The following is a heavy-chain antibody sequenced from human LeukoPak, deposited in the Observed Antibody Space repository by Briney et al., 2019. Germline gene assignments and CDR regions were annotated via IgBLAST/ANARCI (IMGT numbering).Heavy chain of an antibody. D-gene: IGHD2-8*01. CDR1: GFTFSNYA. J-gene: IGHJ3*01. V-gene: IGHV3-23*01. CDR3: AKEYARRVVFYTFEF. CDR2: IYYSGEYT. Sequence: GGSLRLSCSASGFTFSNYAMTWVRQAPGKGLEWVSSIYYSGEYTYYADSVEGRFTISRDNSKYTLYLQMNSLRAEDTAVYYCAKEYARRVVFYTFEFWGPRSVVTVSS.